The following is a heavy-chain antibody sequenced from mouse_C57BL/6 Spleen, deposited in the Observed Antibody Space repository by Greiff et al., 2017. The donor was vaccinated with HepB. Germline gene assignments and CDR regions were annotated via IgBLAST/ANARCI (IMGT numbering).Heavy chain of an antibody. CDR3: ARAHYPFYAMDY. Sequence: EVQGVESGPELVKPGASVKIPCKASGYTFTDYNMDWVKQSHGKSLEWIGDINPNNGGTIYNQKFKGKATLTVDKSSSTAYMELRSLTSEDTAVYYCARAHYPFYAMDYWGQGTSVTVSS. CDR2: INPNNGGT. V-gene: IGHV1-18*01. CDR1: GYTFTDYN. D-gene: IGHD5-5*01. J-gene: IGHJ4*01.